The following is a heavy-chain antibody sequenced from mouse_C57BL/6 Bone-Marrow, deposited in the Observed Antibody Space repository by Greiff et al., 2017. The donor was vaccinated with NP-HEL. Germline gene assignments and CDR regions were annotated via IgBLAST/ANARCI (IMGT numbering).Heavy chain of an antibody. V-gene: IGHV1-50*01. CDR2: IDPSDSYT. D-gene: IGHD2-2*01. CDR3: ARIMVTRAWFAY. CDR1: GYTFTSYW. J-gene: IGHJ3*01. Sequence: QVQLQQPGAELVKPGASVKLSCKASGYTFTSYWMQWVKQRPGQGLEWIGEIDPSDSYTNYNQKFKGKATLTVDTSSSTAYMQLSSLTSEDSAVYYCARIMVTRAWFAYWGQGTLVTVSA.